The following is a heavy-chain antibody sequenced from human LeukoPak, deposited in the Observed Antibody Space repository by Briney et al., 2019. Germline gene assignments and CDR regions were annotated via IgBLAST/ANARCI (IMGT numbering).Heavy chain of an antibody. D-gene: IGHD2-21*02. J-gene: IGHJ4*02. Sequence: GGSLRLSCAASGFTFSNAWMSWVCQAPGKGLEWVGRIKSKTDGGTTDYAAPVKGRFTISRDDSKNTLYLQMNSLKTEDTAVYYCTTDGSPYCGGDCYYDYWGQGTLVTVSS. CDR1: GFTFSNAW. CDR3: TTDGSPYCGGDCYYDY. V-gene: IGHV3-15*01. CDR2: IKSKTDGGTT.